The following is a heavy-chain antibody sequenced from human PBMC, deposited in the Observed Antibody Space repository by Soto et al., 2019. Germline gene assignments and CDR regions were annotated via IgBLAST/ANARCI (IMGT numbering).Heavy chain of an antibody. CDR1: GDSVTSHY. V-gene: IGHV4-59*08. CDR2: MHYTGIS. D-gene: IGHD3-22*01. Sequence: PSETLSLTCSCSGDSVTSHYLTWIRQSPEKGLEWIGSMHYTGISHYNPSLKSRLTISVDTSKNQFTLKLSSVTAADTAVYYCARPNYDSSGYYDYWGQGTLVTVSS. J-gene: IGHJ4*02. CDR3: ARPNYDSSGYYDY.